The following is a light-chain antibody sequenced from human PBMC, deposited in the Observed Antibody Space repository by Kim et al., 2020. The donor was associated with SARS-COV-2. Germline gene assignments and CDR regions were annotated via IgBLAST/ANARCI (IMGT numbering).Light chain of an antibody. Sequence: GQSVTNSCTGTGSAVGGYNYVSWYQQHPGKAPKLMIYEVSKRPSGVPDRFSGSKSGNTASLTVSGLQAEDEADYYCSSYAGSNNLVFGGGTQLTVL. J-gene: IGLJ2*01. CDR2: EVS. CDR3: SSYAGSNNLV. V-gene: IGLV2-8*01. CDR1: GSAVGGYNY.